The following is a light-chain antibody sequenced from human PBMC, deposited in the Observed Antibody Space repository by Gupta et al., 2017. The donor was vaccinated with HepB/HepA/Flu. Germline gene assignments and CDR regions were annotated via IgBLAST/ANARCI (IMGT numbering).Light chain of an antibody. CDR3: QQGSSIPFS. V-gene: IGKV1-39*01. J-gene: IGKJ2*03. Sequence: DIKLTQSLSSLSASVGDRVTITCRASQSIANYLNWYQHKPGEAPKLLIYAAFHLQSGVPSRFSGGGSGTDFTLTISYLQPEDFATYYFQQGSSIPFSFGQGTKVEI. CDR1: QSIANY. CDR2: AAF.